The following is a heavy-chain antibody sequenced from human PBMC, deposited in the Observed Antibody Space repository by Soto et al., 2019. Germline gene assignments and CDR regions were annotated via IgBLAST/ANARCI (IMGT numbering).Heavy chain of an antibody. CDR1: GYTFTSYG. J-gene: IGHJ1*01. Sequence: QVQLVQSGAEVKKPGASVKVSCKASGYTFTSYGISWVRQAPGQGLEWMGWISAYNGNTNYAQKIQGRVTMTTDTSTSTAYMELRSLRSDDTHVYYCARAVDYYDSSGYYTHEYFQHWGQGTLVTVSS. CDR2: ISAYNGNT. CDR3: ARAVDYYDSSGYYTHEYFQH. D-gene: IGHD3-22*01. V-gene: IGHV1-18*01.